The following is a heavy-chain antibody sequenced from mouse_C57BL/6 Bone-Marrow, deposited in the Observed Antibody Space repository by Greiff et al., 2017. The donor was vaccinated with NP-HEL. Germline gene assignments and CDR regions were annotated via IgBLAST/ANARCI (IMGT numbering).Heavy chain of an antibody. D-gene: IGHD2-4*01. CDR2: ISSGGSYT. J-gene: IGHJ3*01. Sequence: EVKLMESGGDLVKPGGSLKLSCAASGFTFGSYGMSWVRQTPDKRLEWVATISSGGSYTYYPDSVKGRFTISRDNAKHTLYLQMSSLKSEDTAMYYCASPYDYDVAWFAYWGQGTLVTVSA. V-gene: IGHV5-6*01. CDR1: GFTFGSYG. CDR3: ASPYDYDVAWFAY.